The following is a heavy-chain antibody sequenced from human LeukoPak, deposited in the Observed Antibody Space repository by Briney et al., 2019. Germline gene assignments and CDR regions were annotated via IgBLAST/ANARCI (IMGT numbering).Heavy chain of an antibody. J-gene: IGHJ6*02. Sequence: PGGSLRLSCAASGFTFSSYAMSWVRQAPGKGLEWVANIKQDGSEEVYVDSLKGRFTISRDNAKNSLFLQMNTLRAEDTAVYYCARDPYSSTWSYGMDVWGQGTTVTVSS. CDR3: ARDPYSSTWSYGMDV. D-gene: IGHD6-6*01. CDR2: IKQDGSEE. CDR1: GFTFSSYA. V-gene: IGHV3-7*05.